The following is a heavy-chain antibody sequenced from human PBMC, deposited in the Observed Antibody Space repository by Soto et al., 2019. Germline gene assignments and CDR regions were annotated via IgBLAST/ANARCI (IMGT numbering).Heavy chain of an antibody. CDR3: ARPEYSTTWYLEY. V-gene: IGHV3-23*01. J-gene: IGHJ4*02. Sequence: EVQLLESGGGVVQPGGSLRLSCAASGFTFSAYAMSWVRQAPGKGLEWVSVISGSGGATYYADSVKGRFTISRDNSKNTLYLQMNSLRAEDTAVYYCARPEYSTTWYLEYWGQGTLVTVSS. D-gene: IGHD6-13*01. CDR1: GFTFSAYA. CDR2: ISGSGGAT.